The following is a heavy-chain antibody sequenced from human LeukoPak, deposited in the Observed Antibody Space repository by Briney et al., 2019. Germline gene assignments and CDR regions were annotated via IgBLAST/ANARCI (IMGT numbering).Heavy chain of an antibody. J-gene: IGHJ3*02. V-gene: IGHV5-51*01. D-gene: IGHD1/OR15-1a*01. CDR1: GYSFTSYW. CDR2: IYPGDSDT. CDR3: ATGANMRTGPFDI. Sequence: GESLKISCKGSGYSFTSYWIGWGRQMPGKGLEWMGIIYPGDSDTRYGPSFQGQVTISADKSISTAYLQWSSLKASDTAMYYCATGANMRTGPFDIWGQGTMVTVSS.